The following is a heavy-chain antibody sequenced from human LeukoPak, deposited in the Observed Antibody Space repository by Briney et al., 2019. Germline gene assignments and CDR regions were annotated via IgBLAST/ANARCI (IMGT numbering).Heavy chain of an antibody. Sequence: SETLSLTCTVSGGSISSSSYYWGWIRQPPGKGLEWIGSIYYSGSTYYNPSLKSRVTISVDASKNQFSLKLSSVTAADTAVYYCARGAADRNNYYYYIDVWGNGTTVTVSS. J-gene: IGHJ6*03. D-gene: IGHD1/OR15-1a*01. CDR1: GGSISSSSYY. CDR3: ARGAADRNNYYYYIDV. V-gene: IGHV4-39*07. CDR2: IYYSGST.